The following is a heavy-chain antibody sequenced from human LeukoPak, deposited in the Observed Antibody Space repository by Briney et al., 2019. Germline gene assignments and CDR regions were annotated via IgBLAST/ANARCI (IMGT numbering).Heavy chain of an antibody. CDR3: ARENWNYNYFDY. Sequence: GGSLRLSCVASGFTFSSRDWMTWVRQAPGKGLEWVANIKQDGSEKNYVDSVKGRFTISRDNSKNTLYLQMNSLRAEDTAVYYCARENWNYNYFDYWGQGTLVTVSS. J-gene: IGHJ4*02. CDR1: GFTFSSRDW. D-gene: IGHD1-7*01. V-gene: IGHV3-7*01. CDR2: IKQDGSEK.